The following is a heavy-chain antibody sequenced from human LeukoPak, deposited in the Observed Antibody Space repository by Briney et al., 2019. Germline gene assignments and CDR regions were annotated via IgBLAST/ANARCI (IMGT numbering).Heavy chain of an antibody. J-gene: IGHJ3*02. Sequence: ASVKVSCKASGGTFSSYAISWVRQAPGQGLEWMGGIIPIFGTANYAQKFQGRVTITTDESTSTAYMELSSLRSEDTAVYYRARGRETVVPAANDAFDIWGQGTMVTVSS. CDR2: IIPIFGTA. CDR3: ARGRETVVPAANDAFDI. CDR1: GGTFSSYA. V-gene: IGHV1-69*05. D-gene: IGHD2-2*01.